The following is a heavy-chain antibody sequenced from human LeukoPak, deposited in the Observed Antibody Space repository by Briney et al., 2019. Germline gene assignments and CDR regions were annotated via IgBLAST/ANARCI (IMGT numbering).Heavy chain of an antibody. V-gene: IGHV1-69*06. J-gene: IGHJ4*02. CDR1: GGTFSSYA. CDR2: IIPIFGTA. CDR3: ARIHVRGSGRLSHFDY. D-gene: IGHD3-16*01. Sequence: GASVKVSCKASGGTFSSYAISWVRQAPGQGLEWMGGIIPIFGTANYAQKFQGRVTITADKSTSTAYMELSSVTAADTTVYYCARIHVRGSGRLSHFDYWGQGTLVTVSS.